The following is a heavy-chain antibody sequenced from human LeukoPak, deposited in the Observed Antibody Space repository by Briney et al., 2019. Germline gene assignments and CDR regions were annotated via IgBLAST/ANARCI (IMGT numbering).Heavy chain of an antibody. CDR2: INPNSGGT. J-gene: IGHJ4*02. D-gene: IGHD3-10*01. V-gene: IGHV1-2*06. CDR3: ARDQGGSGSSNFDY. CDR1: GYTFTGYY. Sequence: ASVKVFCKASGYTFTGYYMHWVRQAPGQGLEWMGRINPNSGGTNYAQKFQGRVTMTRDTSTSTAYMELSRLRSDDTAVYYCARDQGGSGSSNFDYWGQGTLVTVSS.